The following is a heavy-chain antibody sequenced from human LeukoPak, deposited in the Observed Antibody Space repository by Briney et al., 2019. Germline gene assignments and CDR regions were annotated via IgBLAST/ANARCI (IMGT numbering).Heavy chain of an antibody. CDR1: GYTFTSYD. J-gene: IGHJ3*02. CDR3: ARVVAEGDAFDI. Sequence: ASVKVSCKASGYTFTSYDINWVRQATGQGLEWMGWMNPNSGNTGYAQKFQGRVTMTRNTSISTAYMELSSLRSEDTAVCYCARVVAEGDAFDIWGQGTMVTVSS. V-gene: IGHV1-8*01. D-gene: IGHD2-15*01. CDR2: MNPNSGNT.